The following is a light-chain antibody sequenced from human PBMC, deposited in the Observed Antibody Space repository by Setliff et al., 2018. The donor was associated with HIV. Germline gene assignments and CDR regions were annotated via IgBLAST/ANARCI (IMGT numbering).Light chain of an antibody. CDR1: SGDVGRYNL. CDR3: CSNTVSNTYV. J-gene: IGLJ1*01. Sequence: QSVLAQPASVSGSPGQSITISCTGTSGDVGRYNLVSWYQQQPGKPPKLMIYQASKRPSGVSNRFSGSKYGNTASLTISGLQAEDEADYYCCSNTVSNTYVFGTGTKVTVL. CDR2: QAS. V-gene: IGLV2-23*01.